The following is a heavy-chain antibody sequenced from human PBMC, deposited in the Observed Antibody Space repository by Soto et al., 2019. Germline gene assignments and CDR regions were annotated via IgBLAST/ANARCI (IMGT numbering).Heavy chain of an antibody. CDR1: GFTFSSYA. V-gene: IGHV3-30-3*01. D-gene: IGHD3-22*01. Sequence: SLRLSCAASGFTFSSYAMHWVRQAPGKGLEWVAVISYDGSNKYYADSVKGRFTISRDNSKNTLYLQMNSLRAEDTAVYYCARDLKEYYYDSSGYYSTYYYYGMDVWGQGTTVTVSS. CDR3: ARDLKEYYYDSSGYYSTYYYYGMDV. CDR2: ISYDGSNK. J-gene: IGHJ6*02.